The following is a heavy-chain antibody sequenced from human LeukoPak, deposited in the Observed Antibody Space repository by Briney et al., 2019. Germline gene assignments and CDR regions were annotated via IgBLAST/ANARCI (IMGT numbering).Heavy chain of an antibody. CDR3: ASPTRHITARGAFDL. CDR2: LYYTGKA. D-gene: IGHD3-10*01. J-gene: IGHJ3*01. V-gene: IGHV4-39*01. CDR1: GGSISDSSYY. Sequence: KPSETLSLTCTVSGGSISDSSYYWAWIRQPPGKGLEWIVNLYYTGKAYYSPSLRSRVTISVDTSKKQFSLKLSSVTAADTAVYYCASPTRHITARGAFDLWGQGTMVSVSS.